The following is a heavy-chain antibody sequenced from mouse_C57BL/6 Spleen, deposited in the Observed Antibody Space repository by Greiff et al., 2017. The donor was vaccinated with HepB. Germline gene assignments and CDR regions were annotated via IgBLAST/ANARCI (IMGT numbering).Heavy chain of an antibody. CDR3: ARSNGNYPYAMDY. Sequence: VQLQQSGPELVKPGASVKISCKASGYTFTDYYMNWVKQSHGKSLEWIGDINPNNGGTSYNQKFKGKATLTVDKSSSTAYMELRSLTSEDSAVYYCARSNGNYPYAMDYWGKGTSVTVSS. J-gene: IGHJ4*01. CDR2: INPNNGGT. CDR1: GYTFTDYY. V-gene: IGHV1-26*01. D-gene: IGHD2-1*01.